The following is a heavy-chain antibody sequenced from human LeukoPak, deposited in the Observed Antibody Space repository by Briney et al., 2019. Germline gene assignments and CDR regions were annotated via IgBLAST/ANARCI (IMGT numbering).Heavy chain of an antibody. J-gene: IGHJ6*02. Sequence: GGSLRLSCAASGFTFSRYAMSWVRQAPGKGLEWVSAISGSGGSTYYADSVKGRFTISRDNSKNTLYLQMNSLRAEDTAVYYCAKKLYGSGSYLYYYYYGMDVWGQGTTVTVSS. V-gene: IGHV3-23*01. CDR3: AKKLYGSGSYLYYYYYGMDV. D-gene: IGHD3-10*01. CDR2: ISGSGGST. CDR1: GFTFSRYA.